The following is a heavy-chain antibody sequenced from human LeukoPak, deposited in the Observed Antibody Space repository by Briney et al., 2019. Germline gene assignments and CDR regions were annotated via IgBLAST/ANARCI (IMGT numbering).Heavy chain of an antibody. Sequence: SETLSLTCTGSGGSISSTSYHWRWVRQPPGRGLEWIGGIIYSGNTKYNPSLKSRVTISVDTTKNQFSLKLTSVTAADTAVFFCVRHLHGSGYVLDLWGQGTLVTVSS. CDR2: IIYSGNT. J-gene: IGHJ5*02. CDR1: GGSISSTSYH. D-gene: IGHD6-13*01. V-gene: IGHV4-39*01. CDR3: VRHLHGSGYVLDL.